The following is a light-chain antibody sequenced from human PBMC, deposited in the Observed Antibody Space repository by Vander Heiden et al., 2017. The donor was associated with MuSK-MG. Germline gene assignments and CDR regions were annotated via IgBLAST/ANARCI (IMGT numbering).Light chain of an antibody. CDR3: QQCYSFPYT. V-gene: IGKV1-33*01. J-gene: IGKJ2*01. Sequence: DIQMTQSPSSLSASIGDRVTITCQASQDISNDLNWYQQKPGKAPKLLIYDASTLEVGVPSRFSGSGSETHLTVTISSLQPEDFATYYCQQCYSFPYTFGQGTKVETK. CDR1: QDISND. CDR2: DAS.